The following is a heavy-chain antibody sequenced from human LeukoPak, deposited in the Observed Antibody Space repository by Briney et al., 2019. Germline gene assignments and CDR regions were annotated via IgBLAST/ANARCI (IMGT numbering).Heavy chain of an antibody. CDR2: ISSSSSYI. CDR1: GFTFSNYS. CDR3: AKGWELYAYYFDY. D-gene: IGHD1-26*01. J-gene: IGHJ4*02. V-gene: IGHV3-21*04. Sequence: GGSLRLSCAASGFTFSNYSMNWVRQAPGKGLEWVSSISSSSSYIYYADSVKGRFTISRDNSKNTLHLQMNSLRAEDTAVYYCAKGWELYAYYFDYWGQGTLVTVSS.